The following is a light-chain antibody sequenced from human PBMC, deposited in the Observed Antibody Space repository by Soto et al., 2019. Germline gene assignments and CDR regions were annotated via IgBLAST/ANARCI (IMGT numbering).Light chain of an antibody. CDR3: QQYNNWPYT. CDR2: GAS. CDR1: QSVSSN. J-gene: IGKJ2*01. V-gene: IGKV3-15*01. Sequence: EIVMTQSPATLSVSPGERASLSCRASQSVSSNLAWYQQKPGQAPRLLIYGASTRATGIPARFSGRGSGTEFTLTISSLQSEAFAVYYCQQYNNWPYTFGQGTKLEIK.